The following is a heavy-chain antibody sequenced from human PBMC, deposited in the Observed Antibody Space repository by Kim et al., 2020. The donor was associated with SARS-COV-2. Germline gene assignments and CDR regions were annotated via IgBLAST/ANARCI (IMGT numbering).Heavy chain of an antibody. D-gene: IGHD3-10*01. CDR3: ARSGFSGFGGMDV. Sequence: SAGSVKGRFTISRENGKKSLYFQMSSVGAGDTAVYYCARSGFSGFGGMDVWGQGTTVTVSS. J-gene: IGHJ6*02. V-gene: IGHV3-13*01.